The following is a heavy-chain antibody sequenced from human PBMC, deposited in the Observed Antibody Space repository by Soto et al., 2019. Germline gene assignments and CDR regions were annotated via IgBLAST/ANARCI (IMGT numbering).Heavy chain of an antibody. J-gene: IGHJ5*02. V-gene: IGHV4-4*07. D-gene: IGHD1-1*01. CDR2: IYAPGTT. CDR3: VRDGTKTLRDWFDP. Sequence: KTSETLSLTCTVSGASISGFYWSWIRKSAGKGLAWIGRIYAPGTTDYNPSLKSRVMMSVDTSKKQFSLKLRSVTAADTAVYYCVRDGTKTLRDWFDPWGQGSSVTVSS. CDR1: GASISGFY.